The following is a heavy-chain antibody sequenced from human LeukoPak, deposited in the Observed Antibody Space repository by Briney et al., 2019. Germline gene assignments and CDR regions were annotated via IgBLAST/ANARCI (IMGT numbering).Heavy chain of an antibody. D-gene: IGHD1-26*01. V-gene: IGHV6-1*01. CDR3: ARFPLRGIVGAIQVDAFDM. J-gene: IGHJ3*02. CDR2: TYYRSKWYN. CDR1: GDSVSSNSAA. Sequence: SQTLSLTCAISGDSVSSNSAAWNWIRQSPSRGLEWLGRTYYRSKWYNDYAVSVKSRITINPDTSKNQFSLQLNSVTPEDTAVYYCARFPLRGIVGAIQVDAFDMWGQGTMVTVSS.